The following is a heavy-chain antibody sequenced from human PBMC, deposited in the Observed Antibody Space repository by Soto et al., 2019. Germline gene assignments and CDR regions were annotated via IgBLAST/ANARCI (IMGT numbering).Heavy chain of an antibody. Sequence: VASAKVSCKASGGTFSSYAISWVRQAPGQGLEWMGGIIPIFGTANYAQKFQGRVTITADESTSTAYMELSSLRSEDTAVYYCARGTLEMATIFHYYYGMDVWGQGTTVTVSS. D-gene: IGHD5-12*01. V-gene: IGHV1-69*13. CDR2: IIPIFGTA. CDR1: GGTFSSYA. J-gene: IGHJ6*02. CDR3: ARGTLEMATIFHYYYGMDV.